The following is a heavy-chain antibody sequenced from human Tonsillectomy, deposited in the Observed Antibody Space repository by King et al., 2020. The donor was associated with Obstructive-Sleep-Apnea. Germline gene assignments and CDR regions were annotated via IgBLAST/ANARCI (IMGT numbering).Heavy chain of an antibody. V-gene: IGHV3-30*02. D-gene: IGHD3-10*01. Sequence: VQLVESGGGVVQPGRSLRLSCAASGFTFSSNGMDWVRQAPGKGLEWVAFVRYDGSNEYYADSVKGRFTISRDNSNNTLYLQMNSLRAEDTAVYYCAKNSGRGDGARFDYWGQGDLVTVSS. J-gene: IGHJ4*02. CDR1: GFTFSSNG. CDR3: AKNSGRGDGARFDY. CDR2: VRYDGSNE.